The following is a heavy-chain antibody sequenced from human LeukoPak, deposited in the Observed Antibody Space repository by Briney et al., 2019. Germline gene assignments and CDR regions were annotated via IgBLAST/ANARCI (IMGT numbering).Heavy chain of an antibody. D-gene: IGHD3-16*01. CDR2: INPNSGDT. V-gene: IGHV1-2*02. J-gene: IGHJ4*02. CDR3: AGGGAPYYFDY. CDR1: GYTFTDYY. Sequence: ASVTVSYKTSGYTFTDYYIHWVRQAPGQGGEGMGWINPNSGDTNYAQKFQGRVTMTRDTSISTAYMELSRLRSDDTAVYYCAGGGAPYYFDYWGQGTLVTVSS.